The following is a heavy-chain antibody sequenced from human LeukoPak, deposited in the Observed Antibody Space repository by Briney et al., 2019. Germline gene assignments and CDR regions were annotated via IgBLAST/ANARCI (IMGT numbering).Heavy chain of an antibody. CDR3: AKEGSWPSGSYYIDAFDI. J-gene: IGHJ3*02. Sequence: GGSLRLSCAASGFTVRNNYISWVRQAPGKGLEWVSVIYSDGTTYYADSVKGRFTISRDNSKNTLYLQMNSLRAEDTAVYYCAKEGSWPSGSYYIDAFDIWGQGTMVTVSS. D-gene: IGHD1-26*01. V-gene: IGHV3-53*05. CDR1: GFTVRNNY. CDR2: IYSDGTT.